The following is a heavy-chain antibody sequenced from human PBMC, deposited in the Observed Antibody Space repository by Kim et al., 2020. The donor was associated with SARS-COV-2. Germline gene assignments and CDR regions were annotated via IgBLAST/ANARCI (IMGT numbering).Heavy chain of an antibody. CDR2: IYYSGST. D-gene: IGHD6-19*01. J-gene: IGHJ4*02. CDR3: ARRIGSGWYGAKNYFDY. V-gene: IGHV4-39*01. CDR1: GGSISSSSYY. Sequence: SETLSLTCTVSGGSISSSSYYWGWIRQPPGKGLEWIGSIYYSGSTYYNPSLKSRVTISVDTSKNQFSLKLSSVTAADTAVYYCARRIGSGWYGAKNYFDYWGQGTLVTVSS.